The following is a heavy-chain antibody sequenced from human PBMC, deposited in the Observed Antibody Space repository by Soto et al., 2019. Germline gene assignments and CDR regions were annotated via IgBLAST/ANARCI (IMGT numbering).Heavy chain of an antibody. CDR2: ISYDGSNK. CDR3: ARDHDSSGQPICDY. D-gene: IGHD3-22*01. Sequence: GGSLRLSCAASGFTFSSYAMHWVHQAPGKGLEWVAVISYDGSNKYYADSVKGRFTISRDNSKNTLYLQMNSLRAEDTAVYYCARDHDSSGQPICDYWGQGSLVTVSS. J-gene: IGHJ4*02. CDR1: GFTFSSYA. V-gene: IGHV3-30-3*01.